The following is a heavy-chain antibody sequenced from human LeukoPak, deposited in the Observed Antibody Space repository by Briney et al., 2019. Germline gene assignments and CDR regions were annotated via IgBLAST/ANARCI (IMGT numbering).Heavy chain of an antibody. V-gene: IGHV3-23*01. CDR2: ISGSGGST. J-gene: IGHJ4*02. D-gene: IGHD2-21*01. CDR3: AKDCGGDCYGLGFDY. Sequence: PGGSLRLSCAASGFTFSSYAMSWVRQAPGKGLEWVSAISGSGGSTYYADSVKGRFTISRDNSKNTLYLQMNSLRAEDTAVYYCAKDCGGDCYGLGFDYWGQGTLVTVSS. CDR1: GFTFSSYA.